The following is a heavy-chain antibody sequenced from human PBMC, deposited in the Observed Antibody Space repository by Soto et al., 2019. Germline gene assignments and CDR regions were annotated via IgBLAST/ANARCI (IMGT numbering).Heavy chain of an antibody. CDR3: AGYDYVWGSYRSFDY. V-gene: IGHV4-39*01. Sequence: QLQLQESGPGLVKPSETLSLTCTVSGGSISSSSYYWGWIRQPPGKGLEWIGSIYYSGSTYYNPSLKSRVTISVDTSKNQFSLKLSSVTAADTAVYYCAGYDYVWGSYRSFDYWGQGTLVTVSS. D-gene: IGHD3-16*02. CDR2: IYYSGST. J-gene: IGHJ4*02. CDR1: GGSISSSSYY.